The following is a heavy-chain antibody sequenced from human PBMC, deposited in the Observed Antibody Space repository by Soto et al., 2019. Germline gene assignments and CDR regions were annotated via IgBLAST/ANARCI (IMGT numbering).Heavy chain of an antibody. D-gene: IGHD2-15*01. J-gene: IGHJ4*02. V-gene: IGHV5-51*03. CDR3: ARVRGCSGGTCYPFDY. CDR2: IYAGDSET. Sequence: EVQLVQSGAEVKKPGESLRISCKGSGYTFSSYWIAWVRQMPGKGLEWMGIIYAGDSETRITRSFQGQVTISADKSLNTAYLQWSSLRASDTAIYYCARVRGCSGGTCYPFDYWGQGTLVTVSS. CDR1: GYTFSSYW.